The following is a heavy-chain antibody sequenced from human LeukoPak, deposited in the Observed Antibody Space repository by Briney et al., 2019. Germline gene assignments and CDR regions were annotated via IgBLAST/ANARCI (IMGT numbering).Heavy chain of an antibody. J-gene: IGHJ4*02. D-gene: IGHD5-24*01. CDR3: AKDSPVVEMATIESY. V-gene: IGHV3-74*01. CDR1: GFTFSNNW. Sequence: PGGSLRLSCAASGFTFSNNWMTWVRQAPGKGLVWVSRINTDGSITNYADSVKGRFSISRDNAKNTLYLQMSSLRAEDTAVYYCAKDSPVVEMATIESYWGQGTLVTVSS. CDR2: INTDGSIT.